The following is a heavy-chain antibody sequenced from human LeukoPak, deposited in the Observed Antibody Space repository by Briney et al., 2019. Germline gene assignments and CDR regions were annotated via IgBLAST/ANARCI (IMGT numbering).Heavy chain of an antibody. CDR2: ISGSGGTT. Sequence: GGSLRLSCAASGFTFNNYAMSWVRQAPGKGLEWVSAISGSGGTTYYADSVKGRFTISRDNSKNTLYLQMNSLRAEDTAVYYCAKSTGYSSGWYTYWGQGTLVTVSS. J-gene: IGHJ4*02. CDR1: GFTFNNYA. CDR3: AKSTGYSSGWYTY. V-gene: IGHV3-23*01. D-gene: IGHD6-19*01.